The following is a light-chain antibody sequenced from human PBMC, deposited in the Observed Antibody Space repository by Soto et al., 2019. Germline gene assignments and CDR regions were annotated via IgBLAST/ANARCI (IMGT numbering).Light chain of an antibody. CDR1: QRVSSRY. J-gene: IGKJ5*01. V-gene: IGKV3D-20*02. CDR2: DAS. CDR3: QQRSNWPIT. Sequence: EIVLTQSPGTLSLSPRERAALSCRASQRVSSRYLAWYQQKPGQAPRLLIYDASSRPTDIPARFSGSGSGTDFTLTISSLEPEDFALYYCQQRSNWPITFGQGTRLEIK.